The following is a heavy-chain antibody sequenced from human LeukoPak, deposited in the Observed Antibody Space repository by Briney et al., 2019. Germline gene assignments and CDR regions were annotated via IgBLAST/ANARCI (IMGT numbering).Heavy chain of an antibody. CDR2: ISYDGSNK. Sequence: GGSLRLSCAASGFTFSSYGMHWVRQTPGKGLEWVAVISYDGSNKYYADSVKGRFTISRDNSKNTLYLQTNSLRAEDTAVYYCAKAEWGDSGYDFPEWWGQGTLVTVSS. J-gene: IGHJ4*02. CDR3: AKAEWGDSGYDFPEW. V-gene: IGHV3-30*18. D-gene: IGHD5-12*01. CDR1: GFTFSSYG.